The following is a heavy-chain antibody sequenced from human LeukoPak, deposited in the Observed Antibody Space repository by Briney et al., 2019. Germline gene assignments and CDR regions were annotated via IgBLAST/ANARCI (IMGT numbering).Heavy chain of an antibody. CDR1: GFTFSSYE. V-gene: IGHV3-48*03. D-gene: IGHD4-23*01. CDR3: ARDRSTVAAWVDY. Sequence: GSLRLSCAASGFTFSSYEMNWVRQAPGKGLEWVSYISGSGTTIYYADSVKGRFTISRDNAKNSLYLQMNSLRAEDTAVYFCARDRSTVAAWVDYWGQGTLVTVSS. CDR2: ISGSGTTI. J-gene: IGHJ4*02.